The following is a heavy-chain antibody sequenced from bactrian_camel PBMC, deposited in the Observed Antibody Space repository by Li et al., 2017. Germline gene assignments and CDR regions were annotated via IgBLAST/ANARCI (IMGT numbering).Heavy chain of an antibody. CDR2: RDTDGEE. Sequence: HVQLVESGGGSVQAGEFLRLSCAVSGRTYSHYCMAWFRQVPGKERVQVAQRDTDGEETYADSVKDRFTISQDRAKNAVYLQMNSLKPEDTGVYYCMADGEYSDDGDVCGYWGQRTQVT. CDR3: MADGEYSDDGDVCGY. V-gene: IGHV3S53*01. D-gene: IGHD4*01. CDR1: GRTYSHYC. J-gene: IGHJ4*01.